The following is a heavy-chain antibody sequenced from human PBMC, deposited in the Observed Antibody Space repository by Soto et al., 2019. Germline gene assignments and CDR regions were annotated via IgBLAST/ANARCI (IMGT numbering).Heavy chain of an antibody. V-gene: IGHV3-13*01. Sequence: EVQLVESGGGLVQPGGSLRLSCAASGFTFSSYDMHWVRQATGKGLEWVSSINTAGDTYYPGSVKGRFTISRENAKNSLYLQMNSLRAGDTVVYYCARGHYLRWFDPWGQGTLVTVSS. CDR1: GFTFSSYD. CDR2: INTAGDT. J-gene: IGHJ5*02. D-gene: IGHD1-26*01. CDR3: ARGHYLRWFDP.